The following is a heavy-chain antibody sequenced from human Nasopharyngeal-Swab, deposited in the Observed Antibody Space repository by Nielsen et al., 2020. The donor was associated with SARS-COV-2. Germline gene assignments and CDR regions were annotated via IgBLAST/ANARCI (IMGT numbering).Heavy chain of an antibody. CDR2: LYYSGST. CDR1: GGSISSSSYY. Sequence: SETLSLTCTVSGGSISSSSYYCSWIRPHPGKGLAWIGYLYYSGSTYYNPSLKSRVTISVDTSKNQFSLKLNSVTAADTAVYYCARDSSVSIFGVVTSYGMDVWGQGTTVTVSS. V-gene: IGHV4-31*03. J-gene: IGHJ6*02. D-gene: IGHD3-3*01. CDR3: ARDSSVSIFGVVTSYGMDV.